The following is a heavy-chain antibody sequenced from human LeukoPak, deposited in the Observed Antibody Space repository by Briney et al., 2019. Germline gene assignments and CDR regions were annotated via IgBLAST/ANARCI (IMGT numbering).Heavy chain of an antibody. D-gene: IGHD3-10*01. CDR1: VGTFSSYA. V-gene: IGHV1-69*13. CDR3: ARSGITMVRGVITTIYYFDY. J-gene: IGHJ4*02. CDR2: XIXXXGTA. Sequence: SVKVSFKGSVGTFSSYAISWVRQPPGQGLEWMXGXIXXXGTANYAQKLQGRVTITADESTSTAYMALSSLRSEDTAVYYCARSGITMVRGVITTIYYFDYWGQGTLVTVSS.